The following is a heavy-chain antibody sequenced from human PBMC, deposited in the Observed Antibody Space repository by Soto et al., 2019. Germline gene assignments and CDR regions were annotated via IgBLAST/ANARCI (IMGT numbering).Heavy chain of an antibody. CDR1: GLTFSGYG. D-gene: IGHD6-13*01. CDR3: AKDRWRAATGTGILDY. J-gene: IGHJ4*02. V-gene: IGHV3-30*18. CDR2: ISYDGSNR. Sequence: QVQLVESGGGVAQPGRSLRLSCAASGLTFSGYGMHWVRQAPGKGLEWVAVISYDGSNRYYADSVKGRFTISRDNSKNTLFLEVNSLRAEDAAVYYCAKDRWRAATGTGILDYWGQGSLVAVSS.